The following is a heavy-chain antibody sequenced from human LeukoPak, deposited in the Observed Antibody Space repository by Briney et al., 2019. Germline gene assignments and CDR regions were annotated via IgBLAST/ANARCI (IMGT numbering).Heavy chain of an antibody. J-gene: IGHJ4*02. CDR1: GSTFTDYY. CDR2: INPNSGGT. Sequence: ASVKVSCKASGSTFTDYYMHWVRQAPGQGLEWMGWINPNSGGTNYAQKFQGRVTMTRDTSISTAYMELSRLRSDDTAVYYCARDGLAGTSLDYWGQGTLVTVSS. CDR3: ARDGLAGTSLDY. V-gene: IGHV1-2*02. D-gene: IGHD6-19*01.